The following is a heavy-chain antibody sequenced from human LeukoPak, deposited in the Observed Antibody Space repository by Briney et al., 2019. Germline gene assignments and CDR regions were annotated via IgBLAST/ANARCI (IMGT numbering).Heavy chain of an antibody. J-gene: IGHJ6*02. CDR3: ARDGGYDFWSGVYGMDV. Sequence: SETLSLTCTVSGGSISSYYWSWIRQPPGKGLEWIGYIYYSGSINYNPSLKSRVTISVDTSKNQFSLKLSSVTAADTAVYYCARDGGYDFWSGVYGMDVWGQGTTVTVSS. CDR2: IYYSGSI. D-gene: IGHD3-3*01. CDR1: GGSISSYY. V-gene: IGHV4-59*01.